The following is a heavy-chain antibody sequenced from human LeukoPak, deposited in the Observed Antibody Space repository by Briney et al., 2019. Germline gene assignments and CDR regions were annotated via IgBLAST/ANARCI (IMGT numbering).Heavy chain of an antibody. CDR2: ISYDGSNK. CDR3: AKDRGGYCSGGSCYLVSGMDV. J-gene: IGHJ6*02. V-gene: IGHV3-30*04. D-gene: IGHD2-15*01. CDR1: GFTFSSYA. Sequence: PGRSLRLSCAASGFTFSSYAMHWVRQAPGKGLEWVAVISYDGSNKYYADSVKGRFTISRDNSKNTLYLQMNSLRAEDTAVYYCAKDRGGYCSGGSCYLVSGMDVWGQGTTVTVSS.